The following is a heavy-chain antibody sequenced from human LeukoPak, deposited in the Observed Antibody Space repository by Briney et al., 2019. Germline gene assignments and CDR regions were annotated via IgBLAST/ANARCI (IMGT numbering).Heavy chain of an antibody. V-gene: IGHV1-2*02. CDR3: ATQRGSYLWGTDFDY. J-gene: IGHJ4*02. CDR1: GYTFTGYY. Sequence: ASVKISCKASGYTFTGYYMHWVRQAPGQGLEWMGWINPNSGDTKYSQKFQGRVTMTRDTSISTAYMELSRLRSDDTAVYYCATQRGSYLWGTDFDYWGQGTLVTVSS. D-gene: IGHD3-16*01. CDR2: INPNSGDT.